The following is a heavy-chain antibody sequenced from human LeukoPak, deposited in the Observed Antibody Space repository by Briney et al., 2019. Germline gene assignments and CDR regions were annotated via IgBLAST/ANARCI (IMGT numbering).Heavy chain of an antibody. V-gene: IGHV3-33*01. D-gene: IGHD6-19*01. CDR3: ARDRWGSGWSVFDY. Sequence: GGSLRLSCAASGFTFSSYGMHWVRQAPGKGLEWVAVIWYDGSNKYYADSVKGRFTISRDNSKNTLYLRMNSLRAEDTAVYYCARDRWGSGWSVFDYWGQGTLVTVSS. J-gene: IGHJ4*02. CDR1: GFTFSSYG. CDR2: IWYDGSNK.